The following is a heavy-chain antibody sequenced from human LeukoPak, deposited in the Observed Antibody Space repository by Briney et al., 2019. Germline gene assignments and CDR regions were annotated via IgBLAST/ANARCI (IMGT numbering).Heavy chain of an antibody. J-gene: IGHJ4*02. CDR1: GASIISSDW. V-gene: IGHV4-4*02. D-gene: IGHD3-9*01. CDR2: IYHSGIT. CDR3: ARDSRYYDSDYPGATEYYFDY. Sequence: SGTLSLTCAVSGASIISSDWWSWVRQPPGKGLEWIGEIYHSGITNYNPSLKSRVIISVDKSKNQFSLKLTSVTAADTAVYYCARDSRYYDSDYPGATEYYFDYWGQGTLVTVSS.